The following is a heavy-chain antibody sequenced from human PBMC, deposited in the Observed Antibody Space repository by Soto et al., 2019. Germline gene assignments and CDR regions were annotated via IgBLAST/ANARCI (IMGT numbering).Heavy chain of an antibody. Sequence: QVQLQKWGAGLLKPSETLSLTCAVYGDSFSGYDWSWVRQSPGKGLEWIGEIDHTGTTKSNPSLKSRVTISVDTSKKQFSLKLSSVTAADTAVYYCARGMGQSSGWGHYYYYGVDVCGQGTTVTVSS. V-gene: IGHV4-34*01. J-gene: IGHJ6*02. CDR3: ARGMGQSSGWGHYYYYGVDV. CDR2: IDHTGTT. CDR1: GDSFSGYD. D-gene: IGHD6-19*01.